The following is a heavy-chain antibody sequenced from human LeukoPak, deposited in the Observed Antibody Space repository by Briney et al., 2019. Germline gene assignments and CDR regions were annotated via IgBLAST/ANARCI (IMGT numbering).Heavy chain of an antibody. J-gene: IGHJ5*02. CDR1: GYSFTSYW. Sequence: PGASLQISCKGSGYSFTSYWIGWVRQLPGKGLEWMGIIYPGDSDTRYSPSFQGQVTISADKSISTAYLQWSSLKASDTAMYYCARHVEIDVQFDPWGQGTLVTVSS. CDR3: ARHVEIDVQFDP. D-gene: IGHD1-1*01. V-gene: IGHV5-51*01. CDR2: IYPGDSDT.